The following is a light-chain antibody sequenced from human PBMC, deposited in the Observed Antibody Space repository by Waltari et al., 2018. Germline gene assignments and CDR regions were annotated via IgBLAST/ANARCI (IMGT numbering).Light chain of an antibody. CDR3: QVWDANTDPGV. CDR1: NIESKS. Sequence: SYVLTQPPSVAVAPGETARVTCGGNNIESKSEHWYQQKPGQAPVLVISYYRGRPSGIPERCSGFNSGDTATLTISRVEAGDEADYYCQVWDANTDPGVFGTGTEVTVL. J-gene: IGLJ1*01. CDR2: YYR. V-gene: IGLV3-21*01.